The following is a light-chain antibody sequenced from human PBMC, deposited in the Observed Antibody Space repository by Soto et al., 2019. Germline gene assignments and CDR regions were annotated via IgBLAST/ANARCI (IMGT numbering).Light chain of an antibody. J-gene: IGLJ1*01. CDR3: SSYTTSSTRV. CDR1: SSDVGAYDF. Sequence: QSLLAQPASVSGSPGQSITISCTGTSSDVGAYDFVSWYQQHPDKAPKLMIYEVSNRPSGVSYRFSGSKSVNTATLTISGLQAEDEADYYCSSYTTSSTRVFGTGTKLTVL. CDR2: EVS. V-gene: IGLV2-14*03.